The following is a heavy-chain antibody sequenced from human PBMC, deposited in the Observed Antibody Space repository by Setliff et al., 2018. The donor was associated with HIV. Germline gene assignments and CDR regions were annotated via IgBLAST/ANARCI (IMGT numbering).Heavy chain of an antibody. D-gene: IGHD4-17*01. CDR2: ISTSGIT. CDR3: ARLGMTTVGIGDVFDI. Sequence: SETLSLTCTVSGDSINSGFYYWSWIRQPAGRGLEWIGRISTSGITNYNPSLKSRVTISVDTSKNQFSLRVRSVTAADTAVYYCARLGMTTVGIGDVFDIWGQGTMVTASS. J-gene: IGHJ3*02. CDR1: GDSINSGFYY. V-gene: IGHV4-61*02.